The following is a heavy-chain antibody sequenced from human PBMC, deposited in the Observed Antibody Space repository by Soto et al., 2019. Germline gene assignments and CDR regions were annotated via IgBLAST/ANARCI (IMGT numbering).Heavy chain of an antibody. D-gene: IGHD2-2*01. CDR3: ARDNGVVVPAADYYYYGMDV. Sequence: PVGSLRLSGAASGFTFSSYSMNWVRQAPWQGLEWVSSLSSRSSYIYYADSVKGRFTISRDNAKNSLYLQMNSLRAEDTAVYYCARDNGVVVPAADYYYYGMDVWGQGTTVTVSS. V-gene: IGHV3-21*01. CDR1: GFTFSSYS. CDR2: LSSRSSYI. J-gene: IGHJ6*02.